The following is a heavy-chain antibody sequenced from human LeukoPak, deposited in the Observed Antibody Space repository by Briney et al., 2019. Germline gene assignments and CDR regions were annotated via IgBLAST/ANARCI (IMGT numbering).Heavy chain of an antibody. Sequence: GGSLRLSCTASGFTFSSYAMNWVRQAPGKGLEWVSAISGSGESTYYADSVKGRFTISRENSKSTLYLQMNSLRAEDTALYYCAKARGYSGSSENNWFDPWGQGTLVTVSS. V-gene: IGHV3-23*01. CDR2: ISGSGEST. CDR3: AKARGYSGSSENNWFDP. CDR1: GFTFSSYA. J-gene: IGHJ5*02. D-gene: IGHD6-6*01.